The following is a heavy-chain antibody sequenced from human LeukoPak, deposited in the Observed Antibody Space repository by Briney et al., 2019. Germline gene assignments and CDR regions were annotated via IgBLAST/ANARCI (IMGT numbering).Heavy chain of an antibody. D-gene: IGHD3-22*01. CDR1: GGSVSSGSYY. CDR3: ARTLSEFSYDSSGYSFDY. V-gene: IGHV4-61*01. CDR2: IYYSGST. Sequence: PSKTLSLTGTVSGGSVSSGSYYWSWIRQPPGKGLEWIGYIYYSGSTNYNPSLKSRVTISVDTSKNQFSLKLSSVTAADTAVYYCARTLSEFSYDSSGYSFDYWGQGTLVTVSS. J-gene: IGHJ4*02.